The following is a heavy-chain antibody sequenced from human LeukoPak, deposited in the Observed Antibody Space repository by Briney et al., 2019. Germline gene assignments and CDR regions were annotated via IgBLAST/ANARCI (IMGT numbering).Heavy chain of an antibody. CDR1: GGSFSGYY. D-gene: IGHD6-13*01. V-gene: IGHV4-34*01. Sequence: SETLSLTCAVYGGSFSGYYWSWIRQPPGKGLEWIGEINHSASTNYNPSLKSRVTISVDTSKNQFSLKLSSVTAADTAVYYCAHSSSRYYYYGMDVWGQGTTVTVSS. CDR2: INHSAST. CDR3: AHSSSRYYYYGMDV. J-gene: IGHJ6*02.